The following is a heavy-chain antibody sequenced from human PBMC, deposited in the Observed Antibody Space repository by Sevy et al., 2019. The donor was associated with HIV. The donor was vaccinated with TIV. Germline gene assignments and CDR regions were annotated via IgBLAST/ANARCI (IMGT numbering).Heavy chain of an antibody. CDR3: ARNNCSITNCYMGDVFDI. CDR1: GFTFSSYS. D-gene: IGHD2-2*02. CDR2: ISGISNYI. J-gene: IGHJ3*02. Sequence: LGGSLRLSCAASGFTFSSYSMNWVRQAPGKGLEWVSSISGISNYIYYADSMKGRFTVSRDNARNSLYLQMNSLRAEETAVYYCARNNCSITNCYMGDVFDIWGQGTMVTVSS. V-gene: IGHV3-21*01.